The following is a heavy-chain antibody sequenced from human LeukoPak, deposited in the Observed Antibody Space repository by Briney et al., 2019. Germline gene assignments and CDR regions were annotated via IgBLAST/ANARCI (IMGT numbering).Heavy chain of an antibody. CDR1: GFTFSSYA. V-gene: IGHV3-23*01. Sequence: DGSLRLSCAASGFTFSSYAMNWVRQAPGKGLEWVSTIGGSGGSTYYGDSVKGRFTISRDNSKNTLYLQMNSLRAEDTAVYYCARKAGYYYGSGDYWGQGTLVTVSS. D-gene: IGHD3-10*01. CDR2: IGGSGGST. CDR3: ARKAGYYYGSGDY. J-gene: IGHJ4*02.